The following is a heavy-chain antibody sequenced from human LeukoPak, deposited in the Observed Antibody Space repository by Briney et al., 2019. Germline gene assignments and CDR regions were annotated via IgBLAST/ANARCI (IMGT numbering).Heavy chain of an antibody. CDR2: SHPINSGT. V-gene: IGHV5-51*01. J-gene: IGHJ5*01. CDR3: ARHQYYYDSSGNYGWFDS. D-gene: IGHD3-22*01. CDR1: GFNFTAYW. Sequence: KVGESLKISCKGSGFNFTAYWIAWVRRMPGKGLEWMGISHPINSGTKYSPSFQGQVTISADKSSSTAYLQWNSLKASDTAMYYCARHQYYYDSSGNYGWFDSWGQGTLVTVSS.